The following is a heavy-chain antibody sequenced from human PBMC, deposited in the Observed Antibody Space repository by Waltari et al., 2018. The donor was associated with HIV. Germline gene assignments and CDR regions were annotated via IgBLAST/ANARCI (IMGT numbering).Heavy chain of an antibody. D-gene: IGHD2-15*01. CDR3: AKDSPRVAADWGG. Sequence: EVQLLESGGGLVQPGGSLRLSCAAPGFTFTCYAMGWVRQAPGKGLEWVSAISGIGGSKYYADSVKGRFTISRDNSKNTLYLQMNSLRAEDTAVYYCAKDSPRVAADWGGWGQGTLVTVSS. V-gene: IGHV3-23*01. CDR1: GFTFTCYA. J-gene: IGHJ4*02. CDR2: ISGIGGSK.